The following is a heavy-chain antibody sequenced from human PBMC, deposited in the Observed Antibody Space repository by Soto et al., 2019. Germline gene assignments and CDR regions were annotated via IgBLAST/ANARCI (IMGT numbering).Heavy chain of an antibody. CDR2: ISGSGDST. CDR3: ARRGSGSYCDY. V-gene: IGHV3-23*01. CDR1: GFTFSNYA. J-gene: IGHJ4*02. Sequence: EVQLLESGGGLVQPGGSLRLSCAASGFTFSNYAMNWVRQAPGKGLEWVSVISGSGDSTYYADSVKGRFTISRDNSKSTLYLQMNSLRAEDTAIYYCARRGSGSYCDYWGQGTLVTVSS. D-gene: IGHD1-26*01.